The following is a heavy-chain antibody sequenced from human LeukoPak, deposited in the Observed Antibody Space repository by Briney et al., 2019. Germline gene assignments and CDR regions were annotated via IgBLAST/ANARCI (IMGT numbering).Heavy chain of an antibody. CDR2: ISSGSTYI. J-gene: IGHJ4*02. D-gene: IGHD2-8*01. V-gene: IGHV3-21*01. CDR1: GFTFSSYS. CDR3: ARAMGGCTNAVCDSGTNC. Sequence: GESLTLSCAASGFTFSSYSMNWLRQAPGKGLEWVSYISSGSTYIYYAATMTAPFTISTANPKNPLYLKMNSLRAEDTAGYQWARAMGGCTNAVCDSGTNCWGQGTLVTV.